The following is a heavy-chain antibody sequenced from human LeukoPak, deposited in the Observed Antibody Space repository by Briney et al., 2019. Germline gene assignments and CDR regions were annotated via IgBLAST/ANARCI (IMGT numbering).Heavy chain of an antibody. CDR1: GFTFSSYE. J-gene: IGHJ4*02. D-gene: IGHD4/OR15-4a*01. CDR2: IKQDGNEK. V-gene: IGHV3-7*01. CDR3: ARDTLGEGEDANYAVYYFDY. Sequence: GGSLRLSCAASGFTFSSYEMNWVRQAPGKGLEWVANIKQDGNEKYYADSVKGRFTISRDNGKNSLDLQMNSLRADDTAVYYCARDTLGEGEDANYAVYYFDYWGQGTVVTVSS.